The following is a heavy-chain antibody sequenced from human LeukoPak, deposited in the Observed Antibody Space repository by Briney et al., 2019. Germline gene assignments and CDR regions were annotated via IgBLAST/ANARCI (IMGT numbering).Heavy chain of an antibody. Sequence: GGSLRLSCAASGFTVSSNYMSWVRQAPGKGLEWVSLIYSGGSTYYADSVKGRFTTSRDNSKNTLYLQMNSLRAEDTAVYYCASYSSLDYWGQGTLVTVSS. J-gene: IGHJ4*02. CDR3: ASYSSLDY. D-gene: IGHD6-13*01. CDR2: IYSGGST. V-gene: IGHV3-53*01. CDR1: GFTVSSNY.